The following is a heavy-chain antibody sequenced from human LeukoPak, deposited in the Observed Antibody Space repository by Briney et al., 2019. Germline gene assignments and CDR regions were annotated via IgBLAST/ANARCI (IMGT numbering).Heavy chain of an antibody. CDR1: GGSISSYY. V-gene: IGHV4-59*12. Sequence: SETLSLTCTVSGGSISSYYWSWIRQPPGKGLEWIGYTYYSGNTKYNPSLKSRVTISVDTSKNQFSLKLSSVTAADTAVYYCARDSRRYVESNWFDPWGQGTLVTVSS. J-gene: IGHJ5*02. D-gene: IGHD3-9*01. CDR2: TYYSGNT. CDR3: ARDSRRYVESNWFDP.